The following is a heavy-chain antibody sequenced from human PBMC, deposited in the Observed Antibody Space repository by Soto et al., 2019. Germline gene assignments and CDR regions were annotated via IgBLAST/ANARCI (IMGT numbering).Heavy chain of an antibody. J-gene: IGHJ4*02. CDR3: ARGRYGDY. V-gene: IGHV1-18*01. CDR2: ISAHNGNT. Sequence: QVHLVQSGAEVKKPGASVKVSCQGSGYAFTTYGIAWVRQAPGQGLEWMGWISAHNGNTNYAQKLQGRVTVTRDTTMSTDYMELRILRYDDTAVYYCARGRYGDYWGQGALVTVSS. D-gene: IGHD1-1*01. CDR1: GYAFTTYG.